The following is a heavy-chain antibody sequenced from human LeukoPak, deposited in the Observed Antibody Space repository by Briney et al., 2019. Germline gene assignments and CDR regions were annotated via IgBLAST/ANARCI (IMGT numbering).Heavy chain of an antibody. J-gene: IGHJ4*02. CDR3: ARDRGSAGGFDF. CDR2: VSYSGST. D-gene: IGHD6-13*01. CDR1: GGSISGYY. V-gene: IGHV4-59*01. Sequence: SETLSLTCTVSGGSISGYYWSWIRQPPGKGLEWIAFVSYSGSTNYNPSLKNRVTMPRDTYKTQLSLKLSSVTAADTAVYYCARDRGSAGGFDFWGQGALVTVSS.